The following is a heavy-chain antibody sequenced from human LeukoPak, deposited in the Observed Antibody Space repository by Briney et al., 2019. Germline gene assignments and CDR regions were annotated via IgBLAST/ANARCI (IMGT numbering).Heavy chain of an antibody. Sequence: ASVKVSCKASGYTFTSYGISWVRQAPGQGLEWMGWISAYNGNTNYAQKLRGRVTMTTDTSTSTAYMELRSLRSDDTAVYYCARDRPDYYGSGNDWFDPWGQGTLVTVSS. CDR1: GYTFTSYG. D-gene: IGHD3-10*01. V-gene: IGHV1-18*01. J-gene: IGHJ5*02. CDR2: ISAYNGNT. CDR3: ARDRPDYYGSGNDWFDP.